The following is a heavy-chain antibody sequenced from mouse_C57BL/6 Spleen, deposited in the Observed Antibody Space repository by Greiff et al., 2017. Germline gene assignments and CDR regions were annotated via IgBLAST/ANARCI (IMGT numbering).Heavy chain of an antibody. D-gene: IGHD1-1*01. J-gene: IGHJ2*01. V-gene: IGHV1-81*01. CDR3: ARGSFTTVVPFDY. CDR2: IYPRSGNT. Sequence: VQLQQSGAELARPGASVKLSCKASGYTFTSYGISWVKQRTGQGLEWIGEIYPRSGNTYYNEKFKGKATLTADKSSSTAYMELRSLTSEDSAVYFCARGSFTTVVPFDYGGQGTTLTVSS. CDR1: GYTFTSYG.